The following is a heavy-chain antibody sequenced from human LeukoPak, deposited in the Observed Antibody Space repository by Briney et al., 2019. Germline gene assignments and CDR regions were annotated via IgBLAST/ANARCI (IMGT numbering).Heavy chain of an antibody. D-gene: IGHD2-15*01. V-gene: IGHV5-51*01. J-gene: IGHJ3*02. Sequence: GESLKISCKGSGYSFTSYWIGWVRQMPGKGLEWMGIIYPGDSDTRYSPSFQGQVTISADKSISTAYLQWSSLKASDTAMYYCARGGVCSGGSCYSGYDAFDIWGQGTMVIVSS. CDR2: IYPGDSDT. CDR3: ARGGVCSGGSCYSGYDAFDI. CDR1: GYSFTSYW.